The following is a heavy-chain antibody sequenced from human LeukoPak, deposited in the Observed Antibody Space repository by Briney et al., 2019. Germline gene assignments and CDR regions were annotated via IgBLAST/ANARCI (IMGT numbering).Heavy chain of an antibody. CDR3: TRDLGLRRMI. V-gene: IGHV3-21*01. CDR2: ISSSSSYI. Sequence: GGSLRLSCAASGFTFSSYSMNWVRQAPGKGLEWVSSISSSSSYIYYADSVKGRFTISRDNARESLSLQMNSLRVEDTAVYYCTRDLGLRRMIWGRGTVVIVSS. D-gene: IGHD6-25*01. CDR1: GFTFSSYS. J-gene: IGHJ2*01.